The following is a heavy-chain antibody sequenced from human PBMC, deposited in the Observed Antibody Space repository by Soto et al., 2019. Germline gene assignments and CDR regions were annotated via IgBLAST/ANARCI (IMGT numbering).Heavy chain of an antibody. CDR1: GGSISSANYN. Sequence: SETLSLTCSVSGGSISSANYNWGWVRQPPWMGLEWIASIHHTGNTYYSPSLKGLVIISVDTSRNQFSLRLDSVTAADTAVYFCSRVPNGWPWDHWGQGXLVTVSS. V-gene: IGHV4-39*01. D-gene: IGHD6-19*01. J-gene: IGHJ4*02. CDR2: IHHTGNT. CDR3: SRVPNGWPWDH.